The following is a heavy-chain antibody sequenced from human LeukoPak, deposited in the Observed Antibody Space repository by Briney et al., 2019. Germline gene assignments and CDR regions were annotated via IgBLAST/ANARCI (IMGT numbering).Heavy chain of an antibody. CDR1: GFTFDDYA. CDR3: AKDINYSLAVAWN. D-gene: IGHD6-19*01. V-gene: IGHV3-9*01. CDR2: INWNSGSV. Sequence: PGGSLRLSCAASGFTFDDYAMHWVRQAPGKGLEWVSGINWNSGSVDYADSVEGRFTISRDNAKNSLYLQMNSLRAEDTALYYCAKDINYSLAVAWNWGQGTLVTVSS. J-gene: IGHJ4*02.